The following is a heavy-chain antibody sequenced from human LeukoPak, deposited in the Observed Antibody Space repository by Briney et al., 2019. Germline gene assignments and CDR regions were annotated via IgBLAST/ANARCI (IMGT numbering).Heavy chain of an antibody. CDR3: ARETYYYDSSGYYGVDY. D-gene: IGHD3-22*01. V-gene: IGHV3-48*03. Sequence: PGGSPRLSCAASGFTFSSYEMNWVRQAPGKGLEWVSYISSSGSTIYYADSVKGRFTISRDNAKNSLYLQMNSLRAEDTAVYYCARETYYYDSSGYYGVDYWGQGTLVTVSS. CDR2: ISSSGSTI. CDR1: GFTFSSYE. J-gene: IGHJ4*02.